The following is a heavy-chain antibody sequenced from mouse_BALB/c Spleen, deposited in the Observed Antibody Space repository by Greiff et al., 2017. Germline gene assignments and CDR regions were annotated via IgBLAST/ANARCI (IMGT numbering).Heavy chain of an antibody. D-gene: IGHD1-1*01. CDR3: ARENYGSSYGWFAY. V-gene: IGHV5-9-4*01. J-gene: IGHJ3*01. Sequence: VQLKESGGGLVKPGGSLKLSCAASGFTFSSYAMSWVRQSPEKRLEWVAEISSGGSYTYYPDTVTGRFTISRDNAKNTLYLEMSSLRSEDTAMYYCARENYGSSYGWFAYWGQGTLVTVSA. CDR1: GFTFSSYA. CDR2: ISSGGSYT.